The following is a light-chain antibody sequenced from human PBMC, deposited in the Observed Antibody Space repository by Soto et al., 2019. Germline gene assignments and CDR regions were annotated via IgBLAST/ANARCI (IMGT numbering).Light chain of an antibody. CDR2: DAS. J-gene: IGKJ4*01. CDR3: QQRSISPLT. Sequence: IVLRPSPRTLACPSAARAPLSGRAAQGGASSYLAWYQQKPGQAPRLLIYDASSRATGIPARFSGSGSGTDFTLTISSLEPEDFAVYYCQQRSISPLTFGGVTKVDIK. V-gene: IGKV3D-20*02. CDR1: QGGASSY.